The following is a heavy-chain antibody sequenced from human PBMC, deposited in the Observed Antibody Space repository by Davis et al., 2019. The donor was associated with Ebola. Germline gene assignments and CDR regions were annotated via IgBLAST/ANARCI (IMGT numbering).Heavy chain of an antibody. D-gene: IGHD1-26*01. V-gene: IGHV3-30*03. CDR2: ISYDGSNK. CDR1: GFTFSSYG. Sequence: PGGSLRLSCAASGFTFSSYGMHWVRQAPGKGLEWVAVISYDGSNKYYADSVKGRFTISRDNSKNTLYLQMNSLRAEDTAVYYCARGGGRRVGANNFDYWGQGTLVTVSS. CDR3: ARGGGRRVGANNFDY. J-gene: IGHJ4*02.